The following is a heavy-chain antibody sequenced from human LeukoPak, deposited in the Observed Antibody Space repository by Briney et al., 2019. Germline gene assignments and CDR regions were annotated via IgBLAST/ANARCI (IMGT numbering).Heavy chain of an antibody. D-gene: IGHD6-25*01. CDR1: GGTFSSYA. Sequence: ASVKVSCKASGGTFSSYAISWVRQAPGQGPEWMGIINPRGGSTDYAQKFQGRITMTSDTSTSTIYMELNSLRSDDTAVYFCARVGSAAATADSWGQGTLVTVSS. J-gene: IGHJ4*02. V-gene: IGHV1-46*01. CDR2: INPRGGST. CDR3: ARVGSAAATADS.